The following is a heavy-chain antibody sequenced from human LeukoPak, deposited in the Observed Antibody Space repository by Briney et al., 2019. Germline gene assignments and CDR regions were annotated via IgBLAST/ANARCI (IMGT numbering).Heavy chain of an antibody. D-gene: IGHD3-16*01. Sequence: PSETLSLTCAVYGGSFSGYYWGWIRQPPGKGLEWIGEINHSGSTNYNPSLKSRVTIPVDTSKNQFSLKLSSVTAADTAVYYCARGRNYRFGNDYWGQGTLVTVSS. CDR1: GGSFSGYY. J-gene: IGHJ4*02. V-gene: IGHV4-34*01. CDR2: INHSGST. CDR3: ARGRNYRFGNDY.